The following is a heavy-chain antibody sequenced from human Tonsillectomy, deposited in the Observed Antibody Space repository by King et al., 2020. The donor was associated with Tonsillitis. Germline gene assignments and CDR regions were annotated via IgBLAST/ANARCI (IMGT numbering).Heavy chain of an antibody. CDR1: GFTVSSYA. CDR3: AKPGGYYYDSSGFSRDYYYGMDV. Sequence: VQLVESGGGLVQPGGSLRLSCAASGFTVSSYAMSWVRQAPGKGLEWVSSFSGSGGSTYYADSVKGRFTISRDNSKNTLYLQMNSLRAEDTAVYYWAKPGGYYYDSSGFSRDYYYGMDVWGQGTTVTVSS. V-gene: IGHV3-23*04. CDR2: FSGSGGST. D-gene: IGHD3-22*01. J-gene: IGHJ6*02.